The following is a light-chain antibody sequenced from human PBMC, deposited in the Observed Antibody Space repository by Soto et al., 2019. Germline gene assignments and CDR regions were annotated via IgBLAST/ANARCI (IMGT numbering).Light chain of an antibody. V-gene: IGKV2-28*01. CDR1: QSLQHTNGNTL. Sequence: EIVMTQSPLSLTVTPGEPDSISCKSSQSLQHTNGNTLLDWYLQKPGQSPQLLIYLASSRATGANDTVSVSGSGTDFTLRISTVEADDAAIYYCMQAQQTPRTFGKRNKLEI. J-gene: IGKJ1*01. CDR2: LAS. CDR3: MQAQQTPRT.